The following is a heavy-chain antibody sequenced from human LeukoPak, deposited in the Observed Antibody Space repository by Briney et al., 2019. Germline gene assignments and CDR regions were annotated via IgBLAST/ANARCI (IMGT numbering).Heavy chain of an antibody. CDR2: INHSGST. Sequence: PSQTLSLTCTVSGGSISSGGYYWSWIRQPPGKGLEWIGEINHSGSTNYNPSLKSRVTISVDTSKNQFSLKLSSVTAADTAVYYCARGFGGGSCHPIDYWGQGTLVTVSS. D-gene: IGHD2-15*01. J-gene: IGHJ4*02. V-gene: IGHV4-30-2*01. CDR1: GGSISSGGYY. CDR3: ARGFGGGSCHPIDY.